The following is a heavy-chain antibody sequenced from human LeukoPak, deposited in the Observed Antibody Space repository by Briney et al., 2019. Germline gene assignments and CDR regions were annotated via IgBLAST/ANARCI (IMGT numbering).Heavy chain of an antibody. Sequence: ASVKVSFKASGYTFTAYYLQWVRLAPGQGLEWMGWINPKSGGTEYAQRFQGRVTMTRDTSTSTAYMELSRLRSDDTAVYYCARDHCSANSCYEDYYNGLDVWGQGTTVTVSS. CDR1: GYTFTAYY. V-gene: IGHV1-2*02. CDR2: INPKSGGT. D-gene: IGHD2-2*01. CDR3: ARDHCSANSCYEDYYNGLDV. J-gene: IGHJ6*02.